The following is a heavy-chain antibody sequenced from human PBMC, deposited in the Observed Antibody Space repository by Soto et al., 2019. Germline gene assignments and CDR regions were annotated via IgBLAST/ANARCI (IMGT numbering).Heavy chain of an antibody. Sequence: PGESLKIYCXGSGFSFTSYWIGWVRQMPGKGLEWMGIISPIDSDTRYSPSFEGQVTISADNSINTAYLQWSSLKASDTGIYYCARQSYYDVLTGYLNWFDSWGRGTQVTVSS. V-gene: IGHV5-51*01. CDR3: ARQSYYDVLTGYLNWFDS. J-gene: IGHJ5*01. CDR1: GFSFTSYW. D-gene: IGHD3-9*01. CDR2: ISPIDSDT.